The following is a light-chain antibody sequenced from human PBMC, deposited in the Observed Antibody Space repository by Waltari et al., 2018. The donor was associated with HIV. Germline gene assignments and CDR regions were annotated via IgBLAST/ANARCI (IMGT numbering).Light chain of an antibody. CDR3: ASWDDKLDGWV. Sequence: QSLLPQPPSASGTPGQRVTLSCSGSYSTIGSNTVNWHQQLPGSAPRALIYNNDQRPSGVPDRFSGSKSGTSASLAISGLQSEDQGDYYCASWDDKLDGWVFGGGTRLTVL. CDR1: YSTIGSNT. J-gene: IGLJ3*02. CDR2: NND. V-gene: IGLV1-44*01.